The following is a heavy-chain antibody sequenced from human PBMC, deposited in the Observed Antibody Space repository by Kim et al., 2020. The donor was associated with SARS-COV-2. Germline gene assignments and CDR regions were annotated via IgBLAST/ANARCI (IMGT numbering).Heavy chain of an antibody. V-gene: IGHV4-30-2*01. J-gene: IGHJ6*02. D-gene: IGHD3-22*01. CDR2: IYHSWST. CDR1: GGSISSGGYS. CDR3: AGDYYDSSGYSGSLYYYYGMDV. Sequence: SETLSLTCAVSGGSISSGGYSWSWIRQPPGKGLEWIGYIYHSWSTYYNPSLKSRVTISVDRSKNQFSLKLSSVTAADTAVYYCAGDYYDSSGYSGSLYYYYGMDVWGQGTTVTVSS.